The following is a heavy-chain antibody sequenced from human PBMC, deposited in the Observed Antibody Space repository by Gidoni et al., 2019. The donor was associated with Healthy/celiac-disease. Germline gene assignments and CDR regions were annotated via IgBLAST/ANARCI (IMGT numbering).Heavy chain of an antibody. D-gene: IGHD3-9*01. CDR1: GFPFSNAW. Sequence: EVQLVESGGGLVTPGGSLRLSCAASGFPFSNAWMSWVRQAPGKGLEWVGRIKSKTDGGTTDYAAPVKGRFTISRDDSKNTLYLQMNSLKTEDTAVYYCTTETYYDILTGYYRIDYWGQGTLVTVSS. CDR3: TTETYYDILTGYYRIDY. V-gene: IGHV3-15*01. CDR2: IKSKTDGGTT. J-gene: IGHJ4*02.